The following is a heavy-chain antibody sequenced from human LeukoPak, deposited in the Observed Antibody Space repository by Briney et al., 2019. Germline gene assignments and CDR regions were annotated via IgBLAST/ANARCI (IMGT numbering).Heavy chain of an antibody. Sequence: GGSLRLSCAASGFTFDDYAMHWVRQAPGKGLEWVSGISWNSGSIGYADSVKGRFTISRDNAKNSLYLQMNNLRAEDTALYYCAKAAAAGPGYFDYWGQGTLVTVSS. CDR2: ISWNSGSI. V-gene: IGHV3-9*01. CDR3: AKAAAAGPGYFDY. D-gene: IGHD6-13*01. CDR1: GFTFDDYA. J-gene: IGHJ4*02.